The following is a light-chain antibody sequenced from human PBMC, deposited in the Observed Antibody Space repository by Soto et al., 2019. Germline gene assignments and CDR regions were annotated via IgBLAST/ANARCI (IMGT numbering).Light chain of an antibody. Sequence: EIVLTQSPGTLSLSPGERATLSCRASQSVSSSYLAWYQQKPGQAPRLLIYGASSRATGIPDRFSGSGSGTDFTLTISRLEPEDFAVYYCQQYHSAPFAVGPGTKVDIK. CDR1: QSVSSSY. V-gene: IGKV3-20*01. CDR3: QQYHSAPFA. J-gene: IGKJ3*01. CDR2: GAS.